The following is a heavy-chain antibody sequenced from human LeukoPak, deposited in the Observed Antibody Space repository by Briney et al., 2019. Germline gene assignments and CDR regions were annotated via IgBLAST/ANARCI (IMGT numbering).Heavy chain of an antibody. CDR1: GFTFSSYG. V-gene: IGHV3-30*02. Sequence: PGGSLRLSCVASGFTFSSYGMHWVRQAPGKGLEWVAFIRYDGTNKYYADSVKGRFTISRDNSKNTLYLQMNSLRAEDTAVYYCAKDAYWCSSISCQYYNYYYYTDVWGKGTTVTVSS. CDR3: AKDAYWCSSISCQYYNYYYYTDV. D-gene: IGHD2-2*01. J-gene: IGHJ6*03. CDR2: IRYDGTNK.